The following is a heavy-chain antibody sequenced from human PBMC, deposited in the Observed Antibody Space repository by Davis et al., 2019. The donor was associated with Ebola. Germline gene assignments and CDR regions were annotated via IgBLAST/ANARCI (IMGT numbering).Heavy chain of an antibody. D-gene: IGHD1-26*01. CDR3: ARRGVGAADPLDY. CDR2: IYPDDSDT. V-gene: IGHV5-51*01. J-gene: IGHJ4*02. CDR1: GYSFTDYW. Sequence: GGSLRLSCKGSGYSFTDYWIGWVRQMPGKGLEWMGIIYPDDSDTTYSPSFQGQVTISADRSISTAYLQWSSLKASDTAMYYCARRGVGAADPLDYWGQGTLVTVSS.